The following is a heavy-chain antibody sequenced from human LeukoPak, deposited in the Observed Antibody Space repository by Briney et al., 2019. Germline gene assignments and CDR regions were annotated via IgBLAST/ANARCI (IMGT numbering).Heavy chain of an antibody. D-gene: IGHD1-26*01. V-gene: IGHV3-33*01. J-gene: IGHJ4*02. CDR1: GFTFSTFA. Sequence: PGGSLRLSCAASGFTFSTFAMHWVRQAPGKGLEWVAVIWSDGSNQYYADSVRGRFTISRDNSRNTLYLQMNSLRTEDTAVYYCARDSGRYANYFFDSWGQGTLVTVSS. CDR2: IWSDGSNQ. CDR3: ARDSGRYANYFFDS.